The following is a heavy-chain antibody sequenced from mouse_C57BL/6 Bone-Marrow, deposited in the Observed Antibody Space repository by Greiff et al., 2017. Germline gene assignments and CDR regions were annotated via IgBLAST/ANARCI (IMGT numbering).Heavy chain of an antibody. V-gene: IGHV6-6*01. CDR3: TKDYGSLGYFDV. J-gene: IGHJ1*03. Sequence: DVKLVASGGGLVQPGGSMKLSCAASGFTFSDAWMDWVRQSPEKGLEWVAEIRNKANNHATYYAESVQGRFTISRDDSKSSVYLQMNSLRAEDTGIYYCTKDYGSLGYFDVWGTGTTVTVSS. CDR2: IRNKANNHAT. CDR1: GFTFSDAW. D-gene: IGHD1-1*01.